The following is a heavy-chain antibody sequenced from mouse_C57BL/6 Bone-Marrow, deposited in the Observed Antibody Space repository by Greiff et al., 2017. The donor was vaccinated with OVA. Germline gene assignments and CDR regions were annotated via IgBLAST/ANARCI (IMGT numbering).Heavy chain of an antibody. CDR2: IDPSDSYT. D-gene: IGHD1-1*01. Sequence: QVQLQQPGAELVMPGASVKLSCKASGYTFTSYWMHWVKQRPGHGLEWIGEIDPSDSYTNYNQKFKGKSTLTVDKSSSTAYMQLSSLTSEDSAVYYCASYGSSYCWYFDVWGTGTTVTVSS. V-gene: IGHV1-69*01. CDR3: ASYGSSYCWYFDV. J-gene: IGHJ1*03. CDR1: GYTFTSYW.